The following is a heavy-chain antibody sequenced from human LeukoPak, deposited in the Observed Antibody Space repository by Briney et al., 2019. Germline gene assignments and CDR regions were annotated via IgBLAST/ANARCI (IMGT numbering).Heavy chain of an antibody. D-gene: IGHD6-19*01. CDR2: IYYSGST. CDR3: ARSQYSSGWYGFDYYYYGMDV. CDR1: GGSISSYY. Sequence: ASETLSLTCTVSGGSISSYYWSWIRQPPGKGLEWIGYIYYSGSTNYNPSLKSRVTISVDTSKNQFSLKLSSVTAADTAVYYCARSQYSSGWYGFDYYYYGMDVWGQGTTVTVSS. V-gene: IGHV4-59*01. J-gene: IGHJ6*02.